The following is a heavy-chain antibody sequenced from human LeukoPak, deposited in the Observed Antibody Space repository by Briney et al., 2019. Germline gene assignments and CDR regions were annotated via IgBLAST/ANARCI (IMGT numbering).Heavy chain of an antibody. CDR2: IYSGGST. V-gene: IGHV3-53*05. Sequence: GGSLRLSCAASGFTVSSNYMSWVRQAPGKGLEWVSVIYSGGSTYYADSVKGRFTISRDNSKNTLYLQMNSLRAEDTAVYYCASSFMESGNYYYDSSGYSDGAFDIWGQGTMVTVSS. J-gene: IGHJ3*02. D-gene: IGHD3-22*01. CDR1: GFTVSSNY. CDR3: ASSFMESGNYYYDSSGYSDGAFDI.